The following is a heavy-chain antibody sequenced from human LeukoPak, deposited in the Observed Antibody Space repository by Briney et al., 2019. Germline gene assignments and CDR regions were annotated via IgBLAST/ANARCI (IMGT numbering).Heavy chain of an antibody. CDR2: INPNSGGT. Sequence: WASVRVSCKATGYSFTAYFMHWVRQAPGEGLEWMGWINPNSGGTDYAKKFQDRVTMTSDASINTAYMELSRLRSDDTAVYYCAKSSGSFSASTALVPWGQGTLVTVSS. CDR3: AKSSGSFSASTALVP. J-gene: IGHJ5*02. D-gene: IGHD5-18*01. CDR1: GYSFTAYF. V-gene: IGHV1-2*02.